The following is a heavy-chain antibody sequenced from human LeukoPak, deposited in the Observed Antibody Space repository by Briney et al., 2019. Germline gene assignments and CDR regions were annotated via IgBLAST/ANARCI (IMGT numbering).Heavy chain of an antibody. CDR1: GFTFSSYW. CDR2: IKQDGSEK. D-gene: IGHD5-18*01. Sequence: GGSLRLSCAASGFTFSSYWISWVRQAPGKGLEWVANIKQDGSEKYYVDSVKGRFTISRDNAKNSLYLQMNSLRAEDTAVYYCATDGYSGMDVWGQGTTVTVSS. V-gene: IGHV3-7*01. CDR3: ATDGYSGMDV. J-gene: IGHJ6*02.